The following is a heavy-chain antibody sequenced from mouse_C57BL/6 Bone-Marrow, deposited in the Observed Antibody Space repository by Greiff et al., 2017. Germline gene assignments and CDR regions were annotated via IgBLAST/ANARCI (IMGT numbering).Heavy chain of an antibody. CDR2: IDPSDSET. V-gene: IGHV1-52*01. Sequence: QVQLQQPGAELVRPGSSVKLSCKASGYTFTSYWMHWVQQRPIQGLEWIGNIDPSDSETHYNQKFKDKATLTVDKSSSTAYMQLSSLTSEDSAVYYCARDCYCSSSHWYFDVWGTGTTVTVSS. CDR1: GYTFTSYW. J-gene: IGHJ1*03. D-gene: IGHD1-1*01. CDR3: ARDCYCSSSHWYFDV.